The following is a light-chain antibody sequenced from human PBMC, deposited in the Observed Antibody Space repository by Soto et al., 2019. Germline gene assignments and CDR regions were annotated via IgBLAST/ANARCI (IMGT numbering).Light chain of an antibody. CDR2: NAS. CDR1: QSVSSNF. J-gene: IGKJ2*01. CDR3: QQYSTSSPRYT. V-gene: IGKV3-20*01. Sequence: EIALTQSPGTLSLSPGERATLFCRASQSVSSNFLAWYQQKPGQAPRLLIYNASRRAAGIPDRFSGRGSGTDLTLTSSRLEPEDFAVYYCQQYSTSSPRYTFGQGTKLEIK.